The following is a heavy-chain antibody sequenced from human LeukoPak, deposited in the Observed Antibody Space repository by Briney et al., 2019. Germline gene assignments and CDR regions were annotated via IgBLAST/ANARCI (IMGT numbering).Heavy chain of an antibody. CDR1: GFTFSGYW. CDR2: IKRDGSEK. CDR3: ARAVVAATPPKYYFDY. D-gene: IGHD2-15*01. Sequence: GGSLRLSCAASGFTFSGYWMTWVRQAPGKGLEWVANIKRDGSEKYYVDSVKGRFTISRDNAKNSLFLQMNTLRAEDTAVYYCARAVVAATPPKYYFDYWGQGTLVTVSS. J-gene: IGHJ4*02. V-gene: IGHV3-7*01.